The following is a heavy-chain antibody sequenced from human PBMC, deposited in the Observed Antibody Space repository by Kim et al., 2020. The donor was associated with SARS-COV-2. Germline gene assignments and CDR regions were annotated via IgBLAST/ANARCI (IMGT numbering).Heavy chain of an antibody. V-gene: IGHV3-20*03. D-gene: IGHD4-4*01. CDR3: ARDPQRKDAYSHDY. J-gene: IGHJ4*02. Sequence: YEDSVKGRFTISRDNAKKSLYLEMDRLTPDDTALYYCARDPQRKDAYSHDYWGQGTLVTVSS.